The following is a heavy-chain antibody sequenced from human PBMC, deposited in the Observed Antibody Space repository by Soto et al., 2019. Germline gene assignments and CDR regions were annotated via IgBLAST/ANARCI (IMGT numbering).Heavy chain of an antibody. Sequence: QVQLVQSGAEVKKPGSSVKVSCKASGGTFSSSSINWVRQAPGQGLEWMGEIIPIFGTANYAQTFQGTVTITADESTSTAYMELSSLRSADRAVYYCARDGGRHSGGIDYWGQGTLVTVSS. D-gene: IGHD1-26*01. V-gene: IGHV1-69*01. J-gene: IGHJ4*02. CDR2: IIPIFGTA. CDR1: GGTFSSSS. CDR3: ARDGGRHSGGIDY.